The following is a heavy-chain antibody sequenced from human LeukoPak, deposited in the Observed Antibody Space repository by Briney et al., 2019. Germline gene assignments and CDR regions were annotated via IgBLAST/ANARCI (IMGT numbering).Heavy chain of an antibody. CDR3: ARGVGGYWYFDL. CDR2: INSDGSST. Sequence: GGSLRLSCAASGFTFSSYWMHWVRQAPGKGLVWVSRINSDGSSTSYADSVKGRFTISRDNAKNTLYPQMNSLRAEDTAVYYCARGVGGYWYFDLWGRGTLVTVSS. D-gene: IGHD4-23*01. CDR1: GFTFSSYW. J-gene: IGHJ2*01. V-gene: IGHV3-74*01.